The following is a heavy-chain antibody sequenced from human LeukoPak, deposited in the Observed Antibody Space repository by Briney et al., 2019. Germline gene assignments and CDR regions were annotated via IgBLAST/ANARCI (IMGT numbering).Heavy chain of an antibody. CDR2: IRYDGSNK. V-gene: IGHV3-30*02. D-gene: IGHD2-2*01. Sequence: PGGSLRLSCAASGFTFSSYGMHWVRQAPGKGLEWVAFIRYDGSNKYYADSVKGRFTISRDNSKNTLYLQMNSLRAEDTAVYYCARADWVPAAPDVWGKGTTVTVSS. CDR3: ARADWVPAAPDV. J-gene: IGHJ6*04. CDR1: GFTFSSYG.